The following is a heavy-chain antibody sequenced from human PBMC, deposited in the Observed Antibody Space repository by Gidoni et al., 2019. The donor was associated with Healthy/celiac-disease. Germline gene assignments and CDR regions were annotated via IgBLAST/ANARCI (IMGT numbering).Heavy chain of an antibody. D-gene: IGHD2-2*01. V-gene: IGHV4-34*01. CDR1: GGSFSGYY. CDR3: ARKPDIVVVPAARNWFDP. CDR2: INHSGST. J-gene: IGHJ5*02. Sequence: QVPLQQWGAGLLKPSETLSLTCAVYGGSFSGYYWSWIRQPPGKGLEWIGEINHSGSTNYNPSLKSRVTISVDTSKNQFSLKLSSVTAADTAVYYCARKPDIVVVPAARNWFDPWGQGTLVTVSS.